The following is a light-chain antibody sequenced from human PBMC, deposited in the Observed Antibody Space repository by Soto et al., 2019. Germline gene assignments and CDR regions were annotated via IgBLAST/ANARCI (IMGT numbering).Light chain of an antibody. J-gene: IGKJ1*01. Sequence: ENVLTQSPATLSLSPGERAALSCRASQSVSDDLAWYQQKPGQVPRLLIYDASNRATGIPVRFSGSGSGTDFTLTISSLEPEDFAVYFCHQRSSWPPTFGQGTKVDIK. V-gene: IGKV3-11*01. CDR1: QSVSDD. CDR2: DAS. CDR3: HQRSSWPPT.